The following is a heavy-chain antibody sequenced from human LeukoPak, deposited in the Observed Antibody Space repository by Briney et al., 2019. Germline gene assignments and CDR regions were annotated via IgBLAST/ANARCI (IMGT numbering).Heavy chain of an antibody. CDR1: GGSFSGYY. V-gene: IGHV4-34*01. CDR3: ARDGSIGI. CDR2: INHSGST. D-gene: IGHD2/OR15-2a*01. J-gene: IGHJ3*02. Sequence: SETLSLTCAVYGGSFSGYYWSWIRQPPGKGLEWIGEINHSGSTNYNPSLKSRVTISVDTSKNQFSLKLSSVTAADTAVYYCARDGSIGIWGQGTMVTVSS.